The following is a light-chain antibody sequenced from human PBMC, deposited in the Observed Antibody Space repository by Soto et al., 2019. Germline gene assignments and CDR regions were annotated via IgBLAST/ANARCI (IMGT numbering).Light chain of an antibody. CDR2: NVY. CDR3: NSYTSASTYV. J-gene: IGLJ1*01. CDR1: SSDIGIYNF. V-gene: IGLV2-14*03. Sequence: QSVLTQPASVSGSPGQSITIFCTGTSSDIGIYNFVSWYQQHPGKAPKLMIYNVYSRPSGVSSRFSGSKSGNAASLTISWLQAEDEADYYCNSYTSASTYVFGTGTKFTAL.